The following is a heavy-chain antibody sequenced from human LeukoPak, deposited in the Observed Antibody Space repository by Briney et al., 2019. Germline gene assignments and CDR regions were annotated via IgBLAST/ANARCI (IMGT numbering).Heavy chain of an antibody. CDR1: GGTFSSYA. CDR3: ASSPDYGDPPSGDYYYYMDV. D-gene: IGHD4-17*01. CDR2: IIPIFGTA. Sequence: ASVKVSCKASGGTFSSYAISWVRQAPGQGLEWMGGIIPIFGTANYAQKFQGGVTITTDESTSTAYMELSSLRSEDTAVYYCASSPDYGDPPSGDYYYYMDVWGKGTTVTVSS. J-gene: IGHJ6*03. V-gene: IGHV1-69*05.